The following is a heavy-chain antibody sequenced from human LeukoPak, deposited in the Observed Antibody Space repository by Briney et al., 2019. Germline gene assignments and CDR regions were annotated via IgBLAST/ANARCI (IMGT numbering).Heavy chain of an antibody. D-gene: IGHD2-8*01. Sequence: PGGSLRLSCAASGFTVSSNYMSWVRQAPGKGLEWVSVIYSGGSTYYADSVKGRFTISRDNSENTLFLQMNSLRAEGTAVYYCARTLAADCTNGVCPNRYYYYYYYMDVWGKGTKVTVSS. CDR1: GFTVSSNY. J-gene: IGHJ6*03. CDR3: ARTLAADCTNGVCPNRYYYYYYYMDV. CDR2: IYSGGST. V-gene: IGHV3-53*01.